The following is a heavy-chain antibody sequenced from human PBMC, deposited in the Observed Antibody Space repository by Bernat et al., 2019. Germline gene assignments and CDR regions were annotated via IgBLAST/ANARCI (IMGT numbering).Heavy chain of an antibody. V-gene: IGHV1-2*06. J-gene: IGHJ5*02. CDR1: GYTFTGYY. D-gene: IGHD2-15*01. CDR3: ARASPVCSGGSCYSRWFDP. Sequence: QVQLVQSGAEVKKPGASVKVSCKASGYTFTGYYMHWVRQAPGQGLEWMGRINPNSGGTNYAQKFQGRVTMTRDTSISTAYMELSRLRSDDTAVYYCARASPVCSGGSCYSRWFDPWGQGTLVTVSS. CDR2: INPNSGGT.